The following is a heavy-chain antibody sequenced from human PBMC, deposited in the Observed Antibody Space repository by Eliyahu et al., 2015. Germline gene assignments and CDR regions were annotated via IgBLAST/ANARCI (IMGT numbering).Heavy chain of an antibody. Sequence: QVQLQQWGAGLLKPSETLSLTCXVYGGSFSGYXXSWIRQPPGKGLEWIGEINHSGSTNYNPSLKSRVTISVDTSKNQFSLKLSSVTAADTAVYYCARGVGATLWGQGTLVTVSS. V-gene: IGHV4-34*01. CDR3: ARGVGATL. CDR1: GGSFSGYX. J-gene: IGHJ4*02. D-gene: IGHD1-26*01. CDR2: INHSGST.